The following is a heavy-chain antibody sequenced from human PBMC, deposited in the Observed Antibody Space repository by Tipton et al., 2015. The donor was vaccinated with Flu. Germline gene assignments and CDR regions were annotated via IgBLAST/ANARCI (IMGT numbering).Heavy chain of an antibody. V-gene: IGHV4-39*07. Sequence: TLSLTCTVSGVSIRTTSYHWGWIRQPPGKGLEWIASLSYSGSTFYKSSLKSRVTISVDTSKNQFSLEMRSVTAADTAVYFCARRDFSNYVSEPKNWFDSWGQGTLVTVSS. CDR3: ARRDFSNYVSEPKNWFDS. CDR2: LSYSGST. CDR1: GVSIRTTSYH. J-gene: IGHJ5*01. D-gene: IGHD4-11*01.